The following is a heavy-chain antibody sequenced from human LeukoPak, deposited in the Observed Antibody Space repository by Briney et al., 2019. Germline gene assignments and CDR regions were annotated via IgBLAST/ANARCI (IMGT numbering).Heavy chain of an antibody. CDR2: IYYSGST. J-gene: IGHJ6*03. CDR1: GGYISSYS. V-gene: IGHV4-59*01. D-gene: IGHD6-13*01. CDR3: ARDRVGQQLVGRNYYYYYMDV. Sequence: SETLSLTCTVSGGYISSYSWSWIRQPPGKGLEWIGYIYYSGSTNYNPSLKSRVTISVDTSKNQFSLKLRSVTAADTAVYYCARDRVGQQLVGRNYYYYYMDVWGKGTTVTTSS.